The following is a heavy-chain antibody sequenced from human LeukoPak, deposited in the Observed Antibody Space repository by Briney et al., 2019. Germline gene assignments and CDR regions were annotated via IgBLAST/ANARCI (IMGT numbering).Heavy chain of an antibody. J-gene: IGHJ4*02. CDR3: AKGSYYDSSGSFYFDY. V-gene: IGHV3-53*01. D-gene: IGHD3-22*01. Sequence: GGSLRLSCAASGFTVSSNYMSWVRQAPGKGLEWVSVIYSGGSTYYADSVKGRFTISRDNSKNTLYLQMNSLRAEDTAAYYCAKGSYYDSSGSFYFDYWGQGTLVTVSS. CDR2: IYSGGST. CDR1: GFTVSSNY.